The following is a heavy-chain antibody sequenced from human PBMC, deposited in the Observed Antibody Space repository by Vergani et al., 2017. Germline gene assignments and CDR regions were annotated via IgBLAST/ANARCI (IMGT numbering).Heavy chain of an antibody. V-gene: IGHV1-2*02. CDR1: GYTFTGYY. Sequence: QVQLVQSGAEVKKPGASVKVSCKASGYTFTGYYMHWVRQAPGQGLEWMGWINPNSGGTNYAQKFQGRVTMTRDTSISTAYMELSRLRSDDTAVYYCARGYCSGVSCYFPPDYLGQGALVTVSS. J-gene: IGHJ4*02. D-gene: IGHD2-15*01. CDR2: INPNSGGT. CDR3: ARGYCSGVSCYFPPDY.